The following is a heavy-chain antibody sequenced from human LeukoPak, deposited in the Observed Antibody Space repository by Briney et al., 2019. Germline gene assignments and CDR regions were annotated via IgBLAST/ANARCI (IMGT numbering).Heavy chain of an antibody. D-gene: IGHD2-15*01. CDR1: GFTFSSYS. Sequence: GGSLRLSCAASGFTFSSYSMNWVRQAPGKGLEWVSSISSSSSYIYYADPVKGRFTISRDNAKNSLYLQMNSLRAEDTAVYYCARAPGRNFFDYWGQGTLVTVSS. J-gene: IGHJ4*02. V-gene: IGHV3-21*01. CDR3: ARAPGRNFFDY. CDR2: ISSSSSYI.